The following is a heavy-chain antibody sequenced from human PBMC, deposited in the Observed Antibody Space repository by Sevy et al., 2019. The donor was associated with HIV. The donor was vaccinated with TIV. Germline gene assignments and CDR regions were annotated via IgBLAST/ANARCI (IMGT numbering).Heavy chain of an antibody. Sequence: GWSLRLSCAASGFTFSSYAMHWVRQAPGKGLEWVAVISYDGSNKYYADSVKGRFTISRDNSKSTLYLQMNSLRAEDTAVYYCAKGADYYDSSGYYYGAFDIWGQGTMVTVSS. J-gene: IGHJ3*02. V-gene: IGHV3-30-3*01. CDR1: GFTFSSYA. D-gene: IGHD3-22*01. CDR3: AKGADYYDSSGYYYGAFDI. CDR2: ISYDGSNK.